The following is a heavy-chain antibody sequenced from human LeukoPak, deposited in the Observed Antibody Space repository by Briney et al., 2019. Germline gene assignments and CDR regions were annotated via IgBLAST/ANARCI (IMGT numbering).Heavy chain of an antibody. J-gene: IGHJ4*02. CDR3: ARDPEGFGATYFDY. D-gene: IGHD3-16*01. Sequence: PGGSLRLSCVASGFSFSSYNMNWVRQAPGKGLEGVSSISRSASNIYYADSVKGRFTISRDNAKNSFYLQMNSLRAEDTAVFYCARDPEGFGATYFDYWGQGTLVTVSS. CDR1: GFSFSSYN. CDR2: ISRSASNI. V-gene: IGHV3-21*01.